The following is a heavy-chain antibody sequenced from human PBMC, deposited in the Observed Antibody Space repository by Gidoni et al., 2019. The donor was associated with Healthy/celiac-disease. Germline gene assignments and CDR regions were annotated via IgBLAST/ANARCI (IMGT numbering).Heavy chain of an antibody. V-gene: IGHV1-24*01. D-gene: IGHD6-6*01. Sequence: QVQLVQSGAEVTQPGAPGKVPCKASGYTLTEFSMHWVRQAPGKGLGWMGGFDPEGGETNYAQKFQGRVTMTEDTSTDTAYMELSSLGSEDTAVYYCATGIAALSMKCDYWGQGTLVTVSS. J-gene: IGHJ4*02. CDR1: GYTLTEFS. CDR2: FDPEGGET. CDR3: ATGIAALSMKCDY.